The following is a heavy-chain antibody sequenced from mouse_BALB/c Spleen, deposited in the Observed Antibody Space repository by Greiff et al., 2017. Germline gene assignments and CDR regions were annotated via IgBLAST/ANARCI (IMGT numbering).Heavy chain of an antibody. CDR2: ILPGSGST. V-gene: IGHV1-9*01. Sequence: QVQLQQSGAELMKPGASVKISCKATGYTFSSYWIEWVKQRPGHGLEWIGEILPGSGSTNYNEKFKGEATFTADTSSNTAYMQLSSLTSEDSAVYYCARRGYYGSYWYFDVWGAGTTVTVSS. J-gene: IGHJ1*01. CDR3: ARRGYYGSYWYFDV. D-gene: IGHD1-1*01. CDR1: GYTFSSYW.